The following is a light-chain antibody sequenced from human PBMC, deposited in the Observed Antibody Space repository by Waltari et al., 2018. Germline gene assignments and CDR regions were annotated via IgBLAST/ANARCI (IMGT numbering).Light chain of an antibody. V-gene: IGKV1-12*01. CDR2: TAS. CDR3: QQANSFPLT. CDR1: QAIRNW. J-gene: IGKJ4*01. Sequence: IQMTQSPSSVSASVGDRVTITCRASQAIRNWLTWYQHKPGQAPKLLIYTASTLHSGFPSRFSGSGSGTDFTLTISSLQPEDFATYYCQQANSFPLTFGGGTKVEI.